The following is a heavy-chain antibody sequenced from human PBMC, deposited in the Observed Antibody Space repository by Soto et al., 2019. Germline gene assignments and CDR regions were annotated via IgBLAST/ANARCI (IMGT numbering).Heavy chain of an antibody. CDR1: GGSISNADYS. J-gene: IGHJ6*02. V-gene: IGHV4-30-4*01. D-gene: IGHD5-12*01. Sequence: QVQLQESGPGLVKPSQTLSLTCNVSGGSISNADYSWSWVRPPPGKGLEWIGYIYYSGSSFFNPSLNSRVTMSKDTSKNQFSLRLTSVTAADTAVYYCARAIVVTVGGMDVWGRGTTVTVSS. CDR3: ARAIVVTVGGMDV. CDR2: IYYSGSS.